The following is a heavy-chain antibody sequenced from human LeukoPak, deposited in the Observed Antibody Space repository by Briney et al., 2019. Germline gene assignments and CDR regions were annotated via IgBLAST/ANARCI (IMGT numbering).Heavy chain of an antibody. D-gene: IGHD3-3*01. CDR3: ARGHPALGVLRFLEWLFYMEV. CDR1: GGSFSGYH. CDR2: INHSGST. V-gene: IGHV4-34*01. J-gene: IGHJ6*03. Sequence: PSETLSLTCAVYGGSFSGYHWSWIRQPPGKGLEWIGEINHSGSTNYNPSLKSRVTISVDTSKNQFSLKLSSVNAADTAVYYCARGHPALGVLRFLEWLFYMEVWGKGTTVTVSS.